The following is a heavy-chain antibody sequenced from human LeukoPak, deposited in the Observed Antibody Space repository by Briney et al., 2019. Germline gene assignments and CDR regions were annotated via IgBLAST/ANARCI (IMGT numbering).Heavy chain of an antibody. V-gene: IGHV3-33*08. CDR3: ARGYDLYDSSAPSDY. CDR1: GFTFSSYW. CDR2: IWYDGSNK. Sequence: GGSLRLSCAASGFTFSSYWMSWVRQAPGKGLEWVAVIWYDGSNKYYADSVKGRFTISRDNSKNTLYLQMNSLRAEDTAVYYCARGYDLYDSSAPSDYWGQGTLVTVSS. D-gene: IGHD3-22*01. J-gene: IGHJ4*02.